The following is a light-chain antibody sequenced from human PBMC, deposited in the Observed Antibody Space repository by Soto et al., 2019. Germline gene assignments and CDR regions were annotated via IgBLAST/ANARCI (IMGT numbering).Light chain of an antibody. CDR2: GAS. CDR1: QSVSSN. J-gene: IGKJ3*01. CDR3: QQYNNWPPLT. V-gene: IGKV3-15*01. Sequence: EIVMTQSPATLSVSPGERATLSCRASQSVSSNLAWYQQKPGQAPRLLIYGASTRATGIPARFSGSGSGTEFTLTIRSPQSQDFAVYYCQQYNNWPPLTFGPGTKVDIK.